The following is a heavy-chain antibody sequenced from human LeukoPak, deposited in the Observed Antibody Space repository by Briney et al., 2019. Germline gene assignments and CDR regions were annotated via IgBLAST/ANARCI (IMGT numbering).Heavy chain of an antibody. Sequence: SETLSLTCAVYGGSFSGYYWSWIRQPPGKGLEWIGEINHSGSTNCNPSLKSRVTISADTSKNQFSLKLSSVTAADTAVYYCARGKRSSTVLSKGVYWYFDLWGRGTLVTVSS. D-gene: IGHD2-2*01. V-gene: IGHV4-34*01. CDR3: ARGKRSSTVLSKGVYWYFDL. J-gene: IGHJ2*01. CDR2: INHSGST. CDR1: GGSFSGYY.